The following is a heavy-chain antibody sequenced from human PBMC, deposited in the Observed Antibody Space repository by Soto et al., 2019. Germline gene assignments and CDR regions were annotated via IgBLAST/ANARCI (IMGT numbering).Heavy chain of an antibody. J-gene: IGHJ3*02. CDR2: ISAYNGNT. Sequence: ASVKVSCKASGYTFTSYGISWVRQAPGQGLEWMGWISAYNGNTNYAQKLQGRVTMTTDTSTSTAYMELRSLRSDDTAVYYCARDGGYCSGGSCYSDAFDIWGQGTMVTXSS. D-gene: IGHD2-15*01. CDR1: GYTFTSYG. CDR3: ARDGGYCSGGSCYSDAFDI. V-gene: IGHV1-18*01.